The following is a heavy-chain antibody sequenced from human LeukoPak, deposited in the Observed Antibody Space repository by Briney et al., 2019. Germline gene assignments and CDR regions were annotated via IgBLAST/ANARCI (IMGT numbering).Heavy chain of an antibody. CDR1: GFKFSDHY. D-gene: IGHD7-27*01. CDR3: ARGPSGWGSLDS. CDR2: INSDGSST. V-gene: IGHV3-74*01. J-gene: IGHJ4*02. Sequence: GGSQRLSCAASGFKFSDHYIDWVRQAPGKGLVWVSRINSDGSSTNYADSVKGRFTISRDNAKNTLYLQVKSLRAEDTAVYYCARGPSGWGSLDSWGQGTLVTVSS.